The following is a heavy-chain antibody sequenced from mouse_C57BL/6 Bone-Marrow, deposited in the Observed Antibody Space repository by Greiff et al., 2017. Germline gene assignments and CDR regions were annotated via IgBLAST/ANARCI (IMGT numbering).Heavy chain of an antibody. Sequence: EVQGVESGEGLVKPGGSLKLSCAASGFTFSSYAMSWVRQTPEKRLEWVAYISSGGDYIYYADTVKGRFTISRDNARNTLYLQMSSLKSEDTAMYYCTRDRSNYWYFDVWGTGTTVTVSS. CDR2: ISSGGDYI. J-gene: IGHJ1*03. D-gene: IGHD2-14*01. V-gene: IGHV5-9-1*02. CDR1: GFTFSSYA. CDR3: TRDRSNYWYFDV.